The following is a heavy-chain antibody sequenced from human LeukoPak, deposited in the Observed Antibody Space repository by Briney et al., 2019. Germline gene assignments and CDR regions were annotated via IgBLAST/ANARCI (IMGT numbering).Heavy chain of an antibody. CDR3: ARDLGIGWYMFDY. V-gene: IGHV1-46*01. CDR1: GYTFTSHY. D-gene: IGHD6-19*01. Sequence: ASVKVSCKASGYTFTSHYVHWVRQAPGQGLEWLGRINPSDGSTSYAQKFQGRVPMTWDTATGTVYMELSSLRSEDTAMYYCARDLGIGWYMFDYWGQGTLVTVSS. CDR2: INPSDGST. J-gene: IGHJ4*02.